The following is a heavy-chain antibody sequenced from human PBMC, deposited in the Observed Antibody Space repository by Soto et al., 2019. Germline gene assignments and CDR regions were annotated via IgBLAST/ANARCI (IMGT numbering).Heavy chain of an antibody. D-gene: IGHD3-22*01. CDR3: ATSYDSSGYDY. V-gene: IGHV3-23*01. Sequence: LRLSCAASGFTFSSYAMSRDRQAPGKGLEWVSALSGSGISTYYADTVKGRFTISRDNSRNTLYLQMNSLRAEDTAVYYCATSYDSSGYDYWGQGTLVTVSS. CDR2: LSGSGIST. CDR1: GFTFSSYA. J-gene: IGHJ4*02.